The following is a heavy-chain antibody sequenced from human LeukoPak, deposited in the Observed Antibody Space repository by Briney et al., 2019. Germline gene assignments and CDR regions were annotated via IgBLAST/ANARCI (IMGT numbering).Heavy chain of an antibody. J-gene: IGHJ4*02. CDR1: GYSISSSNW. D-gene: IGHD2-8*02. V-gene: IGHV4-28*03. CDR3: AREVVYAIPPGDFDY. Sequence: SGTLSLTCAVSGYSISSSNWWGWIRQPPGKGLEWIGYIYYSGSIYYNPSLKSRVTMSVDTSKNQFSLKLSSVTAVDTAVYYCAREVVYAIPPGDFDYWGQGTLVTVSS. CDR2: IYYSGSI.